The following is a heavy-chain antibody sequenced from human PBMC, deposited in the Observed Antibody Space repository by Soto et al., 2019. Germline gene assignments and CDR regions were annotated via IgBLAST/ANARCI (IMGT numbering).Heavy chain of an antibody. D-gene: IGHD6-13*01. J-gene: IGHJ5*01. V-gene: IGHV4-59*01. CDR3: ARGRPRPFGYSSSWFDY. CDR2: IYYSGST. CDR1: AGSIGSYY. Sequence: TSETLSLTCPVSAGSIGSYYWSWIRQPPGKGLEWIGYIYYSGSTNYNPSLKSRVTISVDTSKNQSSLKLSSVTAADTAVYYCARGRPRPFGYSSSWFDYWGQGTLVTVSS.